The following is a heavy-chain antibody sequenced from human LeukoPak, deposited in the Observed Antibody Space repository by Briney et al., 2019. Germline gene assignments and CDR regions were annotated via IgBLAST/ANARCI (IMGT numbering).Heavy chain of an antibody. D-gene: IGHD6-13*01. CDR3: ASASSSWHNPCYMDV. Sequence: SETQSLTCTVSGGSIGSYYWSWIRQPPGKGLEWIGYIYYSGSTYYNPSLKSRVTISVDTSKNQFSLKLSSVTAADTAVYYCASASSSWHNPCYMDVWGKGTTVTVS. V-gene: IGHV4-59*12. J-gene: IGHJ6*03. CDR2: IYYSGST. CDR1: GGSIGSYY.